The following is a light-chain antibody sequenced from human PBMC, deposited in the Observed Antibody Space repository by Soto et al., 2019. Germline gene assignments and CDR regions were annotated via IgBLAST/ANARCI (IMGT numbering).Light chain of an antibody. CDR2: GAS. CDR1: QSVGSN. V-gene: IGKV3-15*01. J-gene: IGKJ2*01. Sequence: EIVMTQSPATLSVSPGERATLSCRASQSVGSNLAWYQQRPGQAPRLLINGASTRATGIPTRFSGSGSGTEFTLTISSLQSEDFAVYYCQQYNNWPRTFGQGTKVDIK. CDR3: QQYNNWPRT.